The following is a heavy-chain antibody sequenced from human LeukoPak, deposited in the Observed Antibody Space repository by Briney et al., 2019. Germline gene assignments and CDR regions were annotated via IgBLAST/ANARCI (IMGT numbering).Heavy chain of an antibody. CDR2: ISCSSYI. Sequence: GGSLRLSCAASGFTFSSYSMNWVRQAPGKGLEWVSSISCSSYIYYPDSVKGRFTISRDNAKNSLYLQMNSPRAEDTAVYYCARGLPIVVVVAATDAFDIWGQGTMVTVSS. D-gene: IGHD2-15*01. CDR1: GFTFSSYS. J-gene: IGHJ3*02. V-gene: IGHV3-21*01. CDR3: ARGLPIVVVVAATDAFDI.